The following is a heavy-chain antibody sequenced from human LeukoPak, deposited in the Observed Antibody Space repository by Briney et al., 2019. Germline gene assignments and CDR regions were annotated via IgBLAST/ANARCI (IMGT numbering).Heavy chain of an antibody. CDR1: GGSISSSSYY. CDR2: IYYSGST. Sequence: SETLSLTCTVSGGSISSSSYYWGWIRQPPGKGLEWIGSIYYSGSTYYNPSLKSRVTISVDTSKNQFSLKLSSVTAADTAVYYCATHARYQLIYYYYYMDVWGKGTTVTVSS. V-gene: IGHV4-39*01. J-gene: IGHJ6*03. D-gene: IGHD3-16*02. CDR3: ATHARYQLIYYYYYMDV.